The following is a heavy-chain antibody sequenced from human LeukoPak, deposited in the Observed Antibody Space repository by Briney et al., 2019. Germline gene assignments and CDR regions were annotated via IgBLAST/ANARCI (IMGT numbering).Heavy chain of an antibody. J-gene: IGHJ4*02. CDR2: VTASGAGT. Sequence: GGSLRLSCAAAGFTFDIYAMTWVRQAPGKGLEWVSTVTASGAGTYFADSVKGRFTISRDNSKNTLYLQLNSLRAEDTAIYYCANNGGVAVAGSFDNWGQGTLVTVSS. D-gene: IGHD6-19*01. CDR3: ANNGGVAVAGSFDN. V-gene: IGHV3-23*01. CDR1: GFTFDIYA.